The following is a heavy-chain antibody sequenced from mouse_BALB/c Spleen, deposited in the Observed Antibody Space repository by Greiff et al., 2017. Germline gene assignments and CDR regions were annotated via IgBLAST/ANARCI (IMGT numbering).Heavy chain of an antibody. D-gene: IGHD3-3*01. J-gene: IGHJ2*01. CDR2: IWSGGST. Sequence: QVQLKQSGPGLVQPSQSLSITCTVSGFSLTSYGVHWVRQSPGKGLEWLGVIWSGGSTDYNAAFISRLSISKDNSKSQVFFKMNSLQANDTAIYYCARRGDVYYFDYWGQGTTLTVSS. CDR3: ARRGDVYYFDY. CDR1: GFSLTSYG. V-gene: IGHV2-2*02.